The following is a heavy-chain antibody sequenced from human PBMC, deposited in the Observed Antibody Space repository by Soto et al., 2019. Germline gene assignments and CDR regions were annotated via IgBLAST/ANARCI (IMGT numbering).Heavy chain of an antibody. Sequence: SETLSLTCTVSGGSISSGDYYWSWVRQPPGKGLEWIGYIFYRGTTYYNASLKSRLSMSVDTSKNQFSLKLTSVTAADTARYFCARAFYDVLTGYYVRYFDHWGQGILVTSPQ. V-gene: IGHV4-30-4*01. J-gene: IGHJ4*02. CDR2: IFYRGTT. CDR1: GGSISSGDYY. CDR3: ARAFYDVLTGYYVRYFDH. D-gene: IGHD3-9*01.